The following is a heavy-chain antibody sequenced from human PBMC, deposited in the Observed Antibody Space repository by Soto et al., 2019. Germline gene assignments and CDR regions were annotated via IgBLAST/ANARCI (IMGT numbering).Heavy chain of an antibody. CDR1: GYTFTSYG. Sequence: GASVKVSCKASGYTFTSYGISWVRQAPGRGLEWMGWISAYNGNTNYAQKHQGRVTMTTDTSTSTTYKKLRSLRSEDTAVYYCGRYTPTVTTSTYYYYMDVWGKGTTVTVPS. CDR2: ISAYNGNT. J-gene: IGHJ6*03. D-gene: IGHD4-17*01. CDR3: GRYTPTVTTSTYYYYMDV. V-gene: IGHV1-18*01.